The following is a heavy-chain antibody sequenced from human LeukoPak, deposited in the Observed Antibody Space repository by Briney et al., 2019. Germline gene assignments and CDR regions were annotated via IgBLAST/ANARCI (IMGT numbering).Heavy chain of an antibody. J-gene: IGHJ4*02. D-gene: IGHD7-27*01. CDR3: ARDWGRYFDY. CDR1: GGSIGSYY. Sequence: SETLSLTCTVSGGSIGSYYWSWIRQPQGKGLEWIGYIYYSGTTNYNPSLKSRVTMSVDTSKNQFSLKLSSVTAADRAVYYCARDWGRYFDYWGQGTLVTVSS. V-gene: IGHV4-59*01. CDR2: IYYSGTT.